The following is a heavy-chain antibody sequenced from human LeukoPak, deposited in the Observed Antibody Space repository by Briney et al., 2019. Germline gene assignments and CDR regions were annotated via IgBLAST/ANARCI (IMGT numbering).Heavy chain of an antibody. D-gene: IGHD5-18*01. Sequence: SETLSLTCTVSGGSIRSYYWSWIRQPPGKGLAWIGYIYYSGSTNYNPSLKSRVTISVDTSKNQFSLKLSSVTAADTAVYYCARTWIQRSYYYYGMDVWGQGTTVTVSS. V-gene: IGHV4-59*01. CDR3: ARTWIQRSYYYYGMDV. J-gene: IGHJ6*02. CDR1: GGSIRSYY. CDR2: IYYSGST.